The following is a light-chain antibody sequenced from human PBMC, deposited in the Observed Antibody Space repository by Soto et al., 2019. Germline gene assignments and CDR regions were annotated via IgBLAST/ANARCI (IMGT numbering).Light chain of an antibody. CDR2: EVS. CDR1: SGDVGRYNY. J-gene: IGLJ3*02. CDR3: SSYAGSNTWV. V-gene: IGLV2-8*01. Sequence: QSALTQPPSASGSPGQSVTISCTGTSGDVGRYNYVSWYQQHPRKAPKLLIYEVSKRPSGVPDRFSGSKSGNTASLTVSGLQAEDEAHYYCSSYAGSNTWVFGGGTKVNVL.